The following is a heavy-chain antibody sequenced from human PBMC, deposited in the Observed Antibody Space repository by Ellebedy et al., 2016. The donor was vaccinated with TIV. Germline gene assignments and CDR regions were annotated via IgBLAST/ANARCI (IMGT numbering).Heavy chain of an antibody. Sequence: AASVKVSCKASGYTFTSYGISWVRQAPGQGLEWMGRIIPILGIANYAQKFQGRVTITADKSTSTAYMELRSLRSDDTAVYYCARDVRYAFDIWGQGTTVTVSS. CDR1: GYTFTSYG. CDR3: ARDVRYAFDI. D-gene: IGHD5-24*01. CDR2: IIPILGIA. V-gene: IGHV1-69*04. J-gene: IGHJ3*02.